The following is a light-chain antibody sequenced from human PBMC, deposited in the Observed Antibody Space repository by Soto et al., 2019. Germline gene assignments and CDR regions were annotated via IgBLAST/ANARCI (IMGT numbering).Light chain of an antibody. CDR2: LNSDGSH. V-gene: IGLV4-69*01. CDR1: RGHSSYA. Sequence: QSVLTQSPSASASLGASVKLTCTLSRGHSSYAIAWHQQQPEKGPRYLMNLNSDGSHSKGDGIPDRFSGSSSGAVRYLTISSLQSEDEADYYCQTWGTGIQVFGGGTKLTVL. CDR3: QTWGTGIQV. J-gene: IGLJ3*02.